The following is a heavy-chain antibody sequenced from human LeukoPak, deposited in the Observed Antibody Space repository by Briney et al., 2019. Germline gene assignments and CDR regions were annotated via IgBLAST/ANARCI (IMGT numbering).Heavy chain of an antibody. J-gene: IGHJ4*02. CDR2: INQDGSQK. CDR1: GFTFSSYW. CDR3: ARDWGGLLIHRRGFDY. V-gene: IGHV3-7*01. Sequence: PGGSLTLSCAASGFTFSSYWMSWVRQAPGKGLEWVANINQDGSQKYYVDSVKGRFTISRDNAKNSLFLQMNRLRAEDTAVYYCARDWGGLLIHRRGFDYWGQGTLVTVSS. D-gene: IGHD3-16*01.